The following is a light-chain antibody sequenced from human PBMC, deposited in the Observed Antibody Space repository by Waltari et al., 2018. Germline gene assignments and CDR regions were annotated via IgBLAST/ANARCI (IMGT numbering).Light chain of an antibody. CDR1: SSDVGNYNS. Sequence: QSALTQPASVSGSPGQSITISCTGTSSDVGNYNSVSWYQDHPGQGPKVIIYDVSDRPSGVSARFAGSKSGNTASLTISGLHAEDEADYYCSSQSSDNIVLFGGGTKVTVL. J-gene: IGLJ3*02. CDR3: SSQSSDNIVL. V-gene: IGLV2-14*03. CDR2: DVS.